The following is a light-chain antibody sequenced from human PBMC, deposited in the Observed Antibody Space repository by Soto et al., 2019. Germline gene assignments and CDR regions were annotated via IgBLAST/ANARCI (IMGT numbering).Light chain of an antibody. V-gene: IGKV1-27*01. CDR3: QKYNSAPWT. Sequence: DIQMTQSPSSLSSSVGDRVTITCRASQGISNYLAWYQQQPGKVPKLLIYVASTLQSGVPSRFSGSGSGTDFTLTISSLQPEDVATYYCQKYNSAPWTFGQGTKVEIK. J-gene: IGKJ1*01. CDR1: QGISNY. CDR2: VAS.